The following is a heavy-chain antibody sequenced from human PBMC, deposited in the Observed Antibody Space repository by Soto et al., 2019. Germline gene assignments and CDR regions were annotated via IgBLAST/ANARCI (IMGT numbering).Heavy chain of an antibody. V-gene: IGHV2-5*02. CDR2: IYWDDDE. CDR1: GFSLTTKGMG. CDR3: AHMTTVTTFDY. Sequence: KLGNATRSLRMTFTFSGFSLTTKGMGVGWIRQPPGKALEWLALIYWDDDERYSPSLQSRLTITKDASRNQVGLAMTNMDPVDTAPYYCAHMTTVTTFDYWGQGTLVTVSS. J-gene: IGHJ4*02. D-gene: IGHD4-17*01.